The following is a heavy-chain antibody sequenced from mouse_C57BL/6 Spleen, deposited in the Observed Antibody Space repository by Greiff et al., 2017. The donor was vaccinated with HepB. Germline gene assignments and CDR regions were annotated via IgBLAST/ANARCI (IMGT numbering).Heavy chain of an antibody. CDR2: IWSGGST. CDR3: AIDHDYYGSSYWYFDV. D-gene: IGHD1-1*01. J-gene: IGHJ1*03. Sequence: QVQLQQSGPGLVQPSQSLSITCTVSGFSLTSYGVHWVRQSPGKGLEWLGVIWSGGSTDYNAAFISRLSISKDNSKSQVFFKMNSLQADDTAIYYCAIDHDYYGSSYWYFDVWGTGTTVTVSS. CDR1: GFSLTSYG. V-gene: IGHV2-2*01.